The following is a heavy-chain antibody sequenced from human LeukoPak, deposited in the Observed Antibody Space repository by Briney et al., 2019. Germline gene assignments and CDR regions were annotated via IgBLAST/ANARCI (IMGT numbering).Heavy chain of an antibody. J-gene: IGHJ4*02. CDR3: ARHDNSGYYSLHY. Sequence: SETLSLTCTVSGASISDYYWSWIRQPPGKGLEWIGVGHYTGNSNYNPSLKSLVTTSVDTSKKQFSLKLISVTAADTAVYYCARHDNSGYYSLHYWGQGALVTVSS. CDR1: GASISDYY. D-gene: IGHD3-22*01. CDR2: GHYTGNS. V-gene: IGHV4-59*08.